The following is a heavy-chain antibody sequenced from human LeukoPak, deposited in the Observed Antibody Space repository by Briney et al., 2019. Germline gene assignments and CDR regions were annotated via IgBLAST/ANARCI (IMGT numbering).Heavy chain of an antibody. CDR2: ISYDGSNK. CDR1: GFTFSSYS. V-gene: IGHV3-30*03. CDR3: ARAYGDYGEAFDY. Sequence: GGSLRLSCAASGFTFSSYSMNWVRQAPGKGLEWVAVISYDGSNKYYADSVKGRFTISRDNSKNTLYLQMSSLRAEDTAVYYCARAYGDYGEAFDYWGQGTLVTVSS. D-gene: IGHD4-17*01. J-gene: IGHJ4*02.